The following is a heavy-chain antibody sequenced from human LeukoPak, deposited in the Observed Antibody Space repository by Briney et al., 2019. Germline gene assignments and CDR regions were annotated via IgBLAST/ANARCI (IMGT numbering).Heavy chain of an antibody. V-gene: IGHV3-23*01. D-gene: IGHD2-15*01. CDR2: ISGSGGST. CDR1: AFTFSSYA. CDR3: AKETVVVVAATPDAFDI. J-gene: IGHJ3*02. Sequence: GGSLRLSCAASAFTFSSYAMSWVRQAPGKGLEWVSGISGSGGSTHYADSVKDRFTISRDNSKNTLYLQMNSLRAEDTAVYYCAKETVVVVAATPDAFDIWGQGTMVTVSS.